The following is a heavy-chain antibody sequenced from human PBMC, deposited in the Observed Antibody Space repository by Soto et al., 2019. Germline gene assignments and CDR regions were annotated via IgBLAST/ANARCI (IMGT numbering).Heavy chain of an antibody. V-gene: IGHV4-34*01. CDR3: ARGNAIVVVPAAPLFIDY. Sequence: SETLSLTCAVYGGSFSGYYWSWIRQPPGKGLEWIGEINHSGSTNYNPSLKSRVTISVDTSKNQFSLKLSSVTAADTAVYYCARGNAIVVVPAAPLFIDYWGQGTLVTVSS. D-gene: IGHD2-2*01. CDR1: GGSFSGYY. J-gene: IGHJ4*02. CDR2: INHSGST.